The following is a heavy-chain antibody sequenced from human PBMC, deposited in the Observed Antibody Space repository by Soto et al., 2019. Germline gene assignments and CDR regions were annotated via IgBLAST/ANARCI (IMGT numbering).Heavy chain of an antibody. CDR3: ARSNVDTAMVTSYYGMDV. D-gene: IGHD5-18*01. J-gene: IGHJ6*02. CDR1: GGTFSSYA. V-gene: IGHV1-69*12. CDR2: IIPIFGTA. Sequence: QVQLVQSGAEVKKPGSSVKVSCKASGGTFSSYAISWVRQAPGQGLEWMGGIIPIFGTANYAQKFQGRVTSTADESTSTAYMELSSLRSEDTAVYYCARSNVDTAMVTSYYGMDVWGQGTTVTVSS.